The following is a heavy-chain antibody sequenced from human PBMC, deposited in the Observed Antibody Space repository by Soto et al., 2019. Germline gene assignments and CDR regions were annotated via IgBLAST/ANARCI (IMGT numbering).Heavy chain of an antibody. D-gene: IGHD2-2*01. CDR3: ARLFCSSSTCDSWFDP. CDR1: GYTFTTFW. CDR2: IDPRDSYT. Sequence: GESLKISCTGFGYTFTTFWISWVRQMPGRGLEWMGRIDPRDSYTNYSPSFQGHVTISADKSISTAYLQWGSLKASDTAMYYCARLFCSSSTCDSWFDPWGQGTLVTVSS. V-gene: IGHV5-10-1*01. J-gene: IGHJ5*02.